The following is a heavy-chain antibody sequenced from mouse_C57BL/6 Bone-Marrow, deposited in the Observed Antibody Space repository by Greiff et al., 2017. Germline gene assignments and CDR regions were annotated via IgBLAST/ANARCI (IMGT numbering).Heavy chain of an antibody. CDR1: GFTFSDYG. D-gene: IGHD2-4*01. CDR3: ARLYYYYFYWYFDV. J-gene: IGHJ1*03. Sequence: EVKVVESGGGLVQPGGSLKLSCAASGFTFSDYGMAWVRQAPRKGPEWVAFISNLAYSIYYADTVTGRFTISRENAKNTLYLEMSSLRSEDTAMYYCARLYYYYFYWYFDVWGTGTTVTVSS. CDR2: ISNLAYSI. V-gene: IGHV5-15*01.